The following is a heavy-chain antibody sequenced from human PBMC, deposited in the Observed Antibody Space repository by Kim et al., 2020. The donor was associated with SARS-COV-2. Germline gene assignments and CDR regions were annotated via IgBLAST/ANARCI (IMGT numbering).Heavy chain of an antibody. CDR1: GYTFTSYD. V-gene: IGHV1-8*01. Sequence: ASVKVSCKASGYTFTSYDIHWVRQATGQGLEWMGRMNPNSGNTGYAQKFQGRVTMTRNTSRSTAYMELSSLRSDDTAVYYCARASPYYYDGSGYRLWFDPCGQGTLVTVSS. CDR2: MNPNSGNT. CDR3: ARASPYYYDGSGYRLWFDP. D-gene: IGHD3-22*01. J-gene: IGHJ5*02.